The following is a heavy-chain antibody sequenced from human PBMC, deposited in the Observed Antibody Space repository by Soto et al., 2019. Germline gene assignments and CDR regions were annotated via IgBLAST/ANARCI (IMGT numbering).Heavy chain of an antibody. J-gene: IGHJ4*02. CDR1: GGSISSSSYY. V-gene: IGHV4-39*01. CDR3: ARPTYSSSWYFGY. D-gene: IGHD6-13*01. Sequence: PSETLSLTCTVSGGSISSSSYYWGWIRQPPGKGLEWIGSIYYSGSTYYNPSLKSRVTISVDTSKNQFSLKLSSVTAADTAVYYCARPTYSSSWYFGYWGQGTLVTVSS. CDR2: IYYSGST.